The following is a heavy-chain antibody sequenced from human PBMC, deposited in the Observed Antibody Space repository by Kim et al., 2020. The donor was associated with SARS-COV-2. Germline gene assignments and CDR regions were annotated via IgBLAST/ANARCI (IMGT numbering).Heavy chain of an antibody. CDR2: ISYDGSNK. CDR3: ARDSDRSTSGPSYYFDY. CDR1: GFTFSSYA. V-gene: IGHV3-30*04. D-gene: IGHD2-2*01. J-gene: IGHJ4*01. Sequence: GGSLRLSCAASGFTFSSYAMHWVRQAPGKGLEWVAVISYDGSNKYYADSVKGRFTISRDNSKNTLYLQMNSLRAEDTAVYYCARDSDRSTSGPSYYFDY.